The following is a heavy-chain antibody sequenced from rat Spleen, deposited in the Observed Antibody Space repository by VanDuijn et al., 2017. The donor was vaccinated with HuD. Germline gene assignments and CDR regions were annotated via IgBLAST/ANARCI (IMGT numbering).Heavy chain of an antibody. J-gene: IGHJ2*01. D-gene: IGHD5-1*01. CDR3: ATSNWDCFDY. Sequence: EVQLVESGGGLVQPGGXLKLSCVASGFIXXNYWXTWIRXAPGKGLEWVASITPAGDTTYYPDSVKGRFTISRDNAKSSLYRQMDRLRSEDTATYYCATSNWDCFDYWGQGVMVTVSS. CDR1: GFIXXNYW. CDR2: ITPAGDTT. V-gene: IGHV5-31*01.